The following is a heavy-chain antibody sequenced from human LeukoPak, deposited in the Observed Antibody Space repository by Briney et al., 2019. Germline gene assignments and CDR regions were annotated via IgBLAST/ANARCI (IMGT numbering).Heavy chain of an antibody. CDR2: ITGGHYAT. CDR3: ARDRSDILTGYNDAFDI. CDR1: GFSFSSFA. V-gene: IGHV3-23*01. J-gene: IGHJ3*02. D-gene: IGHD3-9*01. Sequence: GGSLRLSCAASGFSFSSFAMTWVRQAPGKGLEWVSSITGGHYATYNTDSVKGRFTISRDNAKNTLYLQMNSLRAEDTAVYYCARDRSDILTGYNDAFDIWGQGTMVTVSS.